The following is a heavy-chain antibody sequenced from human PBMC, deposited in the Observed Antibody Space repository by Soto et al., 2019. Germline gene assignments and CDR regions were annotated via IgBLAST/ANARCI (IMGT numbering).Heavy chain of an antibody. J-gene: IGHJ6*02. D-gene: IGHD1-26*01. CDR3: ARAYLGRLPRRADYYYAMDV. Sequence: EVQLVESGGGSVQPGESLRLSCAASGFSFRDYDMHWVRQRKGKGLEWVSALGAARDPYYVGSVKGRFSGSRDNAQNSLFLKMNNLRVDDTAVYFCARAYLGRLPRRADYYYAMDVWGRGTTVTVSS. CDR1: GFSFRDYD. V-gene: IGHV3-13*05. CDR2: LGAARDP.